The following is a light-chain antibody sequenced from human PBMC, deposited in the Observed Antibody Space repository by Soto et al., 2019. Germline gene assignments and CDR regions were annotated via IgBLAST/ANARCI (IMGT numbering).Light chain of an antibody. Sequence: DIQMTQSPSTLSASVGDRVTITCRASQSISSWLAWYQQKPGTAPKLLIYKASTLQSGVPSRFSGSGSGTEFTLTIRSLQPDDSATYYCQQYNDNSTFGQGTKVEIK. CDR3: QQYNDNST. CDR1: QSISSW. J-gene: IGKJ1*01. CDR2: KAS. V-gene: IGKV1-5*03.